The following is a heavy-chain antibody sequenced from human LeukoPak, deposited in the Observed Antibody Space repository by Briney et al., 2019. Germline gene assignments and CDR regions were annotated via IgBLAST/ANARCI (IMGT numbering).Heavy chain of an antibody. CDR2: ISSSGSTI. J-gene: IGHJ6*03. CDR1: GFTFSSYE. V-gene: IGHV3-48*03. CDR3: ARGLSGISMIYYYYYMDV. D-gene: IGHD3-16*01. Sequence: GGSLRLFCAASGFTFSSYEMMWVRQAPGKGLECVSYISSSGSTIYYADSVKGRFTISRDNAKNSLYLLMNSLRAEDTAVYYCARGLSGISMIYYYYYMDVGGKGTTVTVSS.